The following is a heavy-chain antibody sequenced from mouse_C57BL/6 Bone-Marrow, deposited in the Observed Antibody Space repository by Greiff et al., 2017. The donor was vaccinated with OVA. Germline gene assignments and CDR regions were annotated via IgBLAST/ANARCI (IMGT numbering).Heavy chain of an antibody. CDR1: GYTFTDYY. Sequence: EVKLQQSGPELVKPGASVKISCKASGYTFTDYYMNWVKQSHGKSLEWIGDINPNNGGTSYNQKFKGKATLTVDKSSSTAYMELRSLTSEDSAVYYCARATGTMFAYWGQGTLVTVSA. CDR2: INPNNGGT. CDR3: ARATGTMFAY. D-gene: IGHD4-1*01. J-gene: IGHJ3*01. V-gene: IGHV1-26*01.